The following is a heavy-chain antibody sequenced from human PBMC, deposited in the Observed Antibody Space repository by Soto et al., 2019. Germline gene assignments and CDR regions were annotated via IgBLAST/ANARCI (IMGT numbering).Heavy chain of an antibody. J-gene: IGHJ5*02. CDR3: AKDLTVTPHWFDP. D-gene: IGHD1-7*01. Sequence: GGSLRLSCAASGFTFSSYGMHWVRQAPGKGLEWVAVISYDGSNKYYADSVKGRFTISRDNSKNTLYLQMNSLRAEDTAVYYCAKDLTVTPHWFDPWVLGTLVTVSS. CDR1: GFTFSSYG. CDR2: ISYDGSNK. V-gene: IGHV3-30*18.